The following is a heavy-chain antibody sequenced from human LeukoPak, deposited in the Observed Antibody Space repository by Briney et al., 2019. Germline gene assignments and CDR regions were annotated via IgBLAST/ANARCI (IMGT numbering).Heavy chain of an antibody. D-gene: IGHD3-10*01. CDR2: ISNEGNYK. V-gene: IGHV3-30*18. CDR1: GFTFSRHG. Sequence: GWSLRLSCEGSGFTFSRHGMHWLRQAPGKGLEWVAVISNEGNYKYYGDFVKGRFAISRDNFKNTTYLQMNYLRPEDTAVYFCAKGGHYLFDYWGQGALVTVSS. J-gene: IGHJ4*02. CDR3: AKGGHYLFDY.